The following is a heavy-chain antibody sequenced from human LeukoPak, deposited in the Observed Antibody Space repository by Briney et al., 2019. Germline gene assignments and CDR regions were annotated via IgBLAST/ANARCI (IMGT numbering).Heavy chain of an antibody. J-gene: IGHJ4*02. D-gene: IGHD6-19*01. V-gene: IGHV3-23*01. CDR1: GFTFSSYA. CDR2: ISGSGGST. Sequence: PGGSLRLSCAASGFTFSSYAMSWVRQAPGKGLEWVSAISGSGGSTYYADSVKGRFTISRDNSKNTLYLQMNSLRAEDTAVYYCAKDWGSGWYGPNYFDYWGQGTLVTVSS. CDR3: AKDWGSGWYGPNYFDY.